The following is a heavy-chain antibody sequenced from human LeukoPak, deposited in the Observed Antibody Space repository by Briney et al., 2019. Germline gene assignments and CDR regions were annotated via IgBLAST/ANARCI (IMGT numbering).Heavy chain of an antibody. CDR1: GFTFSSYA. J-gene: IGHJ4*02. V-gene: IGHV3-23*01. Sequence: SGGSLRLSCATSGFTFSSYAMSWVRQAPGKGLEWVSGISGSGGYTYYADSVKGRFTISRDNSKNTLYLQMNSLRAEDTAIYYCAKERGSGWYYFDYWGQGTLVTVSS. D-gene: IGHD6-19*01. CDR2: ISGSGGYT. CDR3: AKERGSGWYYFDY.